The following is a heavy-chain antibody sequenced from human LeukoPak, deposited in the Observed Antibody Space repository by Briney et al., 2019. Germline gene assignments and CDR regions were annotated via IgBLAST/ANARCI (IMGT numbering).Heavy chain of an antibody. J-gene: IGHJ3*02. D-gene: IGHD2-2*01. V-gene: IGHV4-59*12. CDR1: GGSISSYY. Sequence: PSETLSLTCTVSGGSISSYYWSWIRQPPGKGLEWIGYIYYSGSTYYNPSLKSRVTISVDTSKNQFSLKLSSVTAADTAVYYCARADIVVVPAAIRAFDIWGQGTMVTVSS. CDR3: ARADIVVVPAAIRAFDI. CDR2: IYYSGST.